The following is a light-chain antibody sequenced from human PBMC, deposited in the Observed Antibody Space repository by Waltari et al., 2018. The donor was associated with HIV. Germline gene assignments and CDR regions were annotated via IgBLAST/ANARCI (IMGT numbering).Light chain of an antibody. Sequence: EIVMTQSPATLSVSPGERATLSCRASQRVSSNLAWYQQKPGQAPRLLIYGASTWATGIPARFSGSGSGTEFTLTISSLQSEDFAVYYCQQYNNWPRTFGQGTKVEIK. CDR3: QQYNNWPRT. J-gene: IGKJ1*01. V-gene: IGKV3-15*01. CDR2: GAS. CDR1: QRVSSN.